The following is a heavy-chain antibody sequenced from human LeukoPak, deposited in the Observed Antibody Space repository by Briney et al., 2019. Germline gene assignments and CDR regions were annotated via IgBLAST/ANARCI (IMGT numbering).Heavy chain of an antibody. CDR1: GFTFSSYG. D-gene: IGHD4-17*01. J-gene: IGHJ4*02. CDR3: ASSGEMDY. V-gene: IGHV3-33*01. Sequence: GRSLRLSCAASGFTFSSYGMHWVRQAPGKGLEWVAVIWSEGNNKYYADSVKGRFAISRDNSKTTLYLQMNSLRAEDTAVYYCASSGEMDYWGQGTLVTVSS. CDR2: IWSEGNNK.